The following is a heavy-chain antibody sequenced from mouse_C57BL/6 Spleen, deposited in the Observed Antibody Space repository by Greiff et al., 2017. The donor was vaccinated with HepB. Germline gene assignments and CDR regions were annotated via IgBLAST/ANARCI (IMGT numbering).Heavy chain of an antibody. CDR3: ARRYGSHWFAY. CDR1: GYTFTSYW. CDR2: IYPNSGST. J-gene: IGHJ3*01. V-gene: IGHV1-64*01. Sequence: QVQLQQPGAELVKPGASVKLSCKASGYTFTSYWMHWVKQRPGQGLEWIGMIYPNSGSTNYNEKFKSKATLTVDKSSSTAYMQLSSLTSEDSAVYYCARRYGSHWFAYWGQGTLVTVSA. D-gene: IGHD1-1*01.